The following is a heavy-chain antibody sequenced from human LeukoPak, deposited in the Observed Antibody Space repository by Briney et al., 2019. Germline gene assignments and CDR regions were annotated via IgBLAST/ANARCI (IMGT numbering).Heavy chain of an antibody. Sequence: GGSLRLSCAASGLTFSSYGMHRVRKAPGKGLEWVAFIRYDGSNKYYADSVKGRFTISRDNSKNTLYLQMNSLRAEDTAVYYCAKEAVRFLEWLSTGDYWGQGTLVTVSS. J-gene: IGHJ4*02. D-gene: IGHD3-3*01. V-gene: IGHV3-30*02. CDR1: GLTFSSYG. CDR2: IRYDGSNK. CDR3: AKEAVRFLEWLSTGDY.